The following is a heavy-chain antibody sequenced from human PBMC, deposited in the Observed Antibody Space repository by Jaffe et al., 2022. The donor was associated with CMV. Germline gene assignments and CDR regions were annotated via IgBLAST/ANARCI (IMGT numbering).Heavy chain of an antibody. D-gene: IGHD6-6*01. Sequence: EVQLVESGGGLVQPGGSLRLSCAASGFTFSSYAMSWVRQAPGKGLEWVSAISGSGGSTYYADSVKGRFTISRDNSKNTLYLQMNSLRAEDTAVYYCAKGGSSSPDYYYYYMDVWGKGTTVTVSS. CDR3: AKGGSSSPDYYYYYMDV. CDR1: GFTFSSYA. CDR2: ISGSGGST. V-gene: IGHV3-23*04. J-gene: IGHJ6*03.